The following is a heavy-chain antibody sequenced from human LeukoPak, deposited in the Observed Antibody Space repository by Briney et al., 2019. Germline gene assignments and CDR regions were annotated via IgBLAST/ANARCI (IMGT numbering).Heavy chain of an antibody. CDR1: GGSISSGGYY. Sequence: SRTLSLTCTVSGGSISSGGYYWSWIRQHPGKGLEWIGYIYYSGSTYYNPSLKSRVTISVDTSKNQFSLKLSSVTAADTAVYYCARGRVRYSSSSKYYFDYWGQGTLVTVSS. D-gene: IGHD6-6*01. V-gene: IGHV4-31*03. J-gene: IGHJ4*02. CDR3: ARGRVRYSSSSKYYFDY. CDR2: IYYSGST.